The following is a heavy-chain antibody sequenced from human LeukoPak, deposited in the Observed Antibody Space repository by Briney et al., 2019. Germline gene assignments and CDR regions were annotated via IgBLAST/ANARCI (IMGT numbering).Heavy chain of an antibody. D-gene: IGHD3-10*01. V-gene: IGHV4-39*01. CDR1: GGSITHGMYY. Sequence: SETLSLTCTVSGGSITHGMYYWGWIRQPPGKGLEWVGNVYYTGSTTYNPSLNSRVTISVDTSKNQFSLKLSSVTAADTAVYYCARLRDQSGSGAFEIWGQGTSVTVSS. J-gene: IGHJ3*02. CDR3: ARLRDQSGSGAFEI. CDR2: VYYTGST.